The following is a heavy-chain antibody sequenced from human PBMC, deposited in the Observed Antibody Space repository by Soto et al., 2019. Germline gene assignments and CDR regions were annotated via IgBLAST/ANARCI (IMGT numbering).Heavy chain of an antibody. CDR3: AKDRVGGTFYTPLAF. D-gene: IGHD1-7*01. CDR2: ITYDGSFQ. CDR1: GFNFDNYG. Sequence: GGSLRLSCQASGFNFDNYGMHWVRQAPGKGLEWVAVITYDGSFQYYADSVKGRFTISRDNSKNTLSLHLNTMKPEDTAVYHCAKDRVGGTFYTPLAFWGQGTLVTVSS. J-gene: IGHJ4*02. V-gene: IGHV3-30*18.